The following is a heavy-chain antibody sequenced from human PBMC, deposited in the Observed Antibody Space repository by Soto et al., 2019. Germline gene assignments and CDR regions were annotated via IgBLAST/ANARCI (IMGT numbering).Heavy chain of an antibody. CDR1: GFSLSTSGMC. D-gene: IGHD3-3*01. CDR3: ARNHYDFWSGHAFDI. J-gene: IGHJ3*02. Sequence: SGATLVNPTQTLTLTCTFYGFSLSTSGMCVSWIRQPPGKALEWLARIDWDDDKYYSTSLKTRLTISKDTSKNQVVLTMTNMDPVDTATYYCARNHYDFWSGHAFDIWGQGTMVTVSS. V-gene: IGHV2-70*11. CDR2: IDWDDDK.